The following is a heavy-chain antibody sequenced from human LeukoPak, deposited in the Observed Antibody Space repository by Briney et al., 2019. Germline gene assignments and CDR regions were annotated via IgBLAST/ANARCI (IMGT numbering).Heavy chain of an antibody. J-gene: IGHJ5*01. CDR3: ARGYGSSWFDY. V-gene: IGHV1-2*02. CDR2: INPNSGGS. Sequence: ASVKVSCKASGYTFTINYIHWVRQAPGQGLEWMGWINPNSGGSNHAQRFRGRVTMTRDTSISTAYMELTSLTSDDTAVYYCARGYGSSWFDYWGQGALVTVSS. D-gene: IGHD6-13*01. CDR1: GYTFTINY.